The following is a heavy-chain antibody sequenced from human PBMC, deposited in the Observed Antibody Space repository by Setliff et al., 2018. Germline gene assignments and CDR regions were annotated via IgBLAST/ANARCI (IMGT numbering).Heavy chain of an antibody. J-gene: IGHJ4*02. V-gene: IGHV1-8*02. CDR3: ARDSRTTVTYY. CDR1: GGTFSNYA. Sequence: ASVKVSCKASGGTFSNYAINWVRQAPGQGLEWMGWMNPNSGNTGYAQKFQGRVTMTRDTSTSTVYMELSSLRSEDTAVYYCARDSRTTVTYYWGQGTLVTVSS. D-gene: IGHD4-17*01. CDR2: MNPNSGNT.